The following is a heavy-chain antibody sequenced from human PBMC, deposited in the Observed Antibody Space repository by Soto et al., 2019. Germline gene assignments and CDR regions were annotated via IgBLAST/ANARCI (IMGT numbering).Heavy chain of an antibody. V-gene: IGHV4-31*03. CDR2: ISYSGST. CDR3: ARVFSDSSSFFDP. CDR1: GGSISSGNYY. D-gene: IGHD6-13*01. Sequence: QVQLQESGPGLVKPSQTLSLTCTVSGGSISSGNYYWSWIRQHPGKGLEWIGYISYSGSTSYNPSLKSRVTISVDTPKNHFSLKLSSVTAADTAVYYCARVFSDSSSFFDPWGQGTLVTVSS. J-gene: IGHJ5*02.